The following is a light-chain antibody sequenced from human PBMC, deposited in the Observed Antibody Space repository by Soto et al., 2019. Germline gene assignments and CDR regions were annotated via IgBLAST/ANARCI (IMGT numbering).Light chain of an antibody. CDR1: QSLVHSDGNTY. V-gene: IGKV2-30*02. J-gene: IGKJ1*01. CDR3: MQHTHWPWT. CDR2: KVS. Sequence: DIVMTQTPLSSPVSLGQPASISCRSSQSLVHSDGNTYLHWFQQRPGQSPRRLIHKVSIRDSGVPDRFSGSGSGTDFTLKISRVEPEDVGVYYCMQHTHWPWTFDQGTKVDIK.